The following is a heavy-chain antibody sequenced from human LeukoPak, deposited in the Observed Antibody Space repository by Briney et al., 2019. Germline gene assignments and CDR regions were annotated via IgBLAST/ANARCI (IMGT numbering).Heavy chain of an antibody. J-gene: IGHJ4*02. V-gene: IGHV3-30*02. CDR1: GFTFSSYG. CDR3: ARDRILTGYSSAVLDY. Sequence: GGSLRLSCAASGFTFSSYGMHWVRQAPGKGLEWVAFIRYDGNNKYYADSVKGRFTISRDNSKNTLYLQMNSLRAEDTAVYYCARDRILTGYSSAVLDYWGQGTLVTVSS. D-gene: IGHD3-9*01. CDR2: IRYDGNNK.